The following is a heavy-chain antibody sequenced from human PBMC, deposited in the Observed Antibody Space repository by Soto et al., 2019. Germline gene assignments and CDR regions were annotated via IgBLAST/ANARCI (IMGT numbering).Heavy chain of an antibody. D-gene: IGHD3-3*01. Sequence: GGSLRLSCAASGFTFSDYYMSWIRQAPGEGLEWVSYISSSGSSTYYADSVKGRFTISRDNAKNSLYLQMNSLRAEDTAVYYCARTPYYDFWSGYLDYWGQGTLVTVSS. J-gene: IGHJ4*02. CDR3: ARTPYYDFWSGYLDY. CDR2: ISSSGSST. CDR1: GFTFSDYY. V-gene: IGHV3-11*01.